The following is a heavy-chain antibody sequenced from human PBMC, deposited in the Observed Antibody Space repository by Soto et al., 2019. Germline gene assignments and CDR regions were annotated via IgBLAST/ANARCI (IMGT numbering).Heavy chain of an antibody. Sequence: EAQLLASGGGLVRPGESLRLSGVGSGFTFRDHAMRWVRQAPGRGLEWVAAISANGASIQHADSVKGRFSVSRDNAKNTVYLQMDNLRTADSAVYYCAKDRYYDTPGWFAPWGQGARVIVSS. CDR2: ISANGASI. V-gene: IGHV3-23*01. J-gene: IGHJ5*02. CDR1: GFTFRDHA. D-gene: IGHD3-22*01. CDR3: AKDRYYDTPGWFAP.